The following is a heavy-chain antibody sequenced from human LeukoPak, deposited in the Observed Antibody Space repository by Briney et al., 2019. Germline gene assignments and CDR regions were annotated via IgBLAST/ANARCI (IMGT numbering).Heavy chain of an antibody. Sequence: GGSLRLSCAASGFTFSTYAMNWVRQAPGKGLEWVSGISGSGGNTWYADSVKGRFTISRDNSKNTLYLQMNRLRAEDTATYYCAKYRTGPPYGLDVWGQGTTVTVSS. V-gene: IGHV3-23*01. CDR1: GFTFSTYA. CDR2: ISGSGGNT. CDR3: AKYRTGPPYGLDV. D-gene: IGHD1-26*01. J-gene: IGHJ6*02.